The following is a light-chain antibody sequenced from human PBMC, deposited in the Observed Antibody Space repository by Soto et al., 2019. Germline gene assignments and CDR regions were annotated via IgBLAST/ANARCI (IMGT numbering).Light chain of an antibody. J-gene: IGLJ1*01. Sequence: QSVLTQPPSVSAAPGQEVTISCSGSSSNIGNNYVSWYQQLPGTAPKLLIYDNNKRPSGIPDRFSGSKSGTSATLGITGLQTGDEADYYCGTWDSSLGVFGTGTKLTVL. CDR1: SSNIGNNY. V-gene: IGLV1-51*01. CDR2: DNN. CDR3: GTWDSSLGV.